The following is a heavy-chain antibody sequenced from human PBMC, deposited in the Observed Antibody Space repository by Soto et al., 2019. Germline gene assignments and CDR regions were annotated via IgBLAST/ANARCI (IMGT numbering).Heavy chain of an antibody. CDR2: ISSISYI. CDR3: ARGPTSGTYVY. D-gene: IGHD1-26*01. V-gene: IGHV3-21*06. CDR1: GFTFSSFT. Sequence: GGSLRLSCVVSGFTFSSFTMNWVRQAPGKGLEWVSSISSISYIYYADSVKGRFTISRDNAKNLLYLQMNSLRAEDTAVYYCARGPTSGTYVYWGQGTLVTVSS. J-gene: IGHJ4*02.